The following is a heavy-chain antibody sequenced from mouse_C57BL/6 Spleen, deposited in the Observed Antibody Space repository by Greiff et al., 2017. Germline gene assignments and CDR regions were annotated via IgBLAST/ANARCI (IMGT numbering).Heavy chain of an antibody. CDR3: ARWGGNGSSYWYFDV. V-gene: IGHV1-7*01. CDR1: GYTFTSYW. J-gene: IGHJ1*03. Sequence: VMLLESGAELAKPGASVKLSCKASGYTFTSYWMHWVKQRPGQGLEWIGYINPSSGYTKYNQKFKDKATLTADQSSSTAYMQLSSLTYEASAVYYCARWGGNGSSYWYFDVWGTGTTVTVSS. CDR2: INPSSGYT. D-gene: IGHD1-1*01.